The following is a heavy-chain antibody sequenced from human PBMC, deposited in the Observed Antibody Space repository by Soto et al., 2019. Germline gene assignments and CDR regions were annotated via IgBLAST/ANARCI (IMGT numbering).Heavy chain of an antibody. CDR1: GGSFSGYY. CDR3: ARLGKVPTDFFDY. V-gene: IGHV4-34*01. CDR2: INHSGST. Sequence: PSETLYLTCAVYGGSFSGYYWSCIRQPPGKGLEWIGEINHSGSTNYNPSLKSRVTISVDTSKNQFSLKLSSVTAADTAVYYCARLGKVPTDFFDYWGQGTLVTVSS. J-gene: IGHJ4*02. D-gene: IGHD5-12*01.